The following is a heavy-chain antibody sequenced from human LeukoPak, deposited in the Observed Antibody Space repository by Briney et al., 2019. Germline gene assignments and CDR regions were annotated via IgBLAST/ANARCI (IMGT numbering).Heavy chain of an antibody. J-gene: IGHJ4*02. V-gene: IGHV3-30-3*01. D-gene: IGHD3-10*01. CDR3: ARDEDIGSGSYFDY. Sequence: GGSLRLSCAASGFTFSSYAMHWVRQAPGKGLEWVAVILYDGSNKYYADSVKGRFTISRDNSKNTLYLQMNSLRAEDTAVYYCARDEDIGSGSYFDYWGQGILVTVSS. CDR1: GFTFSSYA. CDR2: ILYDGSNK.